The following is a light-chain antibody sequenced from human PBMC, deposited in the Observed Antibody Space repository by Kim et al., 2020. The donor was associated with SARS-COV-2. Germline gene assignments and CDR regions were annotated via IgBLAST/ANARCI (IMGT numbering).Light chain of an antibody. J-gene: IGLJ3*02. Sequence: SYELTQPPSVSVSPGQTASITCSGDRLGGKFASWYQQKPGQSPLLVIYQDNKRPSGIPERFSGSNSGNTATLTISGTQALDEADYYCQAWDSSTAVFGGG. CDR3: QAWDSSTAV. CDR2: QDN. V-gene: IGLV3-1*01. CDR1: RLGGKF.